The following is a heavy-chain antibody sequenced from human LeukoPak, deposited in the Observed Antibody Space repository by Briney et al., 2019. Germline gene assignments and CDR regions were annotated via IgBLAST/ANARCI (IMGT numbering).Heavy chain of an antibody. Sequence: GGSLRLSCAASGIAFSNSIMHWVRQAPGKGLEWVSAMSFDGFSKYYADSLKGRLSISRDDSENTVYLQMNSLRLEDTAVYYCARGSTYYDSSGQVPFDYWGQGTLVTVSS. CDR1: GIAFSNSI. CDR2: MSFDGFSK. V-gene: IGHV3-30*04. D-gene: IGHD3-22*01. J-gene: IGHJ4*02. CDR3: ARGSTYYDSSGQVPFDY.